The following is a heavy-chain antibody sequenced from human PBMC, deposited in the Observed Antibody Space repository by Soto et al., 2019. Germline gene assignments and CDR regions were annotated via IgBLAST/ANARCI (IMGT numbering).Heavy chain of an antibody. V-gene: IGHV4-39*01. CDR1: GGSFSSSAYY. D-gene: IGHD3-10*01. CDR3: ARLAVMTSRGGFDF. Sequence: QLQLQESDQGLVKSSETLSLICTVSGGSFSSSAYYWGWISQPPGKGLEWIGNIYYSGSTYYNSSLKSRVTMSVDTSRNRFSLRLSSVTAADTAVYYCARLAVMTSRGGFDFWGQGTLVTVSP. J-gene: IGHJ4*02. CDR2: IYYSGST.